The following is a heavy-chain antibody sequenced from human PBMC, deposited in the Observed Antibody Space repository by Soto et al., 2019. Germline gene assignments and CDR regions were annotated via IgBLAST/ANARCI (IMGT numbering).Heavy chain of an antibody. D-gene: IGHD3-3*01. J-gene: IGHJ5*02. CDR2: IIPIFGTA. Sequence: QVQLVQSGAEVKKPGSSVKVSCKASGGTFSSYAISWVRQAPGQGLEWMGGIIPIFGTANYAQKFQGRVTITADESTSTAYMELRSLRSEDTAVYYCARARFLEWLVPNRNNWFDPWGQGTLVTVSS. CDR3: ARARFLEWLVPNRNNWFDP. V-gene: IGHV1-69*01. CDR1: GGTFSSYA.